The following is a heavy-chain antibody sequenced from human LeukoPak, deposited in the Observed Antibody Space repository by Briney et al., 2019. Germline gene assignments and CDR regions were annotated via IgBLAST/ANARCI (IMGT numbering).Heavy chain of an antibody. D-gene: IGHD2-2*01. CDR2: INSDGSST. J-gene: IGHJ5*02. CDR1: GFTFSSYW. Sequence: PGGSLRLSCAASGFTFSSYWMHWVRQAPGKGLVWVSRINSDGSSTSYADSVKGRFTISRGNAKNTLYLQMNSLRAEDTAVYYCARGVGYCSSTSCYWWFDPWGQGTLVTVSS. CDR3: ARGVGYCSSTSCYWWFDP. V-gene: IGHV3-74*01.